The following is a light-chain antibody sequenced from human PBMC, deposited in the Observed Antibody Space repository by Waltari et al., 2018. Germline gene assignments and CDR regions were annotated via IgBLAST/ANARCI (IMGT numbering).Light chain of an antibody. V-gene: IGKV3-20*01. CDR3: QHYLRLPVT. J-gene: IGKJ1*01. CDR2: GAS. Sequence: EIVLTQSPGTLSLSVGERATVTCRASESVSRALAWYTQKPGQAPRHNIYGASTRATGIPDRFIGSGSGTDFSLTVSIMEPDDFAVYYCQHYLRLPVTFGQGTTVEI. CDR1: ESVSRA.